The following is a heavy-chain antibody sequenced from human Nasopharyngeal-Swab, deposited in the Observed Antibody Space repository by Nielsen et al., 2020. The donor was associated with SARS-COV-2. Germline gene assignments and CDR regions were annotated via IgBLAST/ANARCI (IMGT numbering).Heavy chain of an antibody. CDR2: INHSGST. D-gene: IGHD6-13*01. Sequence: SETLSLTCAVYGGSFSGYYWSWIRQPPGKGLEWIGEINHSGSTNYNPSLKSRVTISVDTSKNQFSLKLSSVTAADTAVCYCARGGHSSPGQLDYWGQGTLVTVSS. J-gene: IGHJ4*02. V-gene: IGHV4-34*01. CDR3: ARGGHSSPGQLDY. CDR1: GGSFSGYY.